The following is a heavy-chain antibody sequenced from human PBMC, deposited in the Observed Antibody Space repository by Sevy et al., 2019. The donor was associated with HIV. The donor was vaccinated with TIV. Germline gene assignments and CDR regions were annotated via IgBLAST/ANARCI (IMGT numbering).Heavy chain of an antibody. CDR2: FDPEDDET. J-gene: IGHJ4*02. V-gene: IGHV1-24*01. CDR1: GYTLTELS. CDR3: ATTKDYYDSSGYPFDY. D-gene: IGHD3-22*01. Sequence: ASVKVSCKVSGYTLTELSMHWVRQAPGKGLEWMGTFDPEDDETIYAQKFQGRVTMTEDTSTDTAYMELSSLRSEDTAVYYCATTKDYYDSSGYPFDYWGLGTLVTVSS.